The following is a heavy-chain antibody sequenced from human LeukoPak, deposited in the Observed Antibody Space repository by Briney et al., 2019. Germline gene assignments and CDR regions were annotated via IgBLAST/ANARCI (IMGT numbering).Heavy chain of an antibody. CDR2: INHSGST. CDR3: ARARFLEWSTYYYMDV. V-gene: IGHV4-39*07. J-gene: IGHJ6*03. Sequence: TSETLSLTCTVSGGSISSSSYYWSWIRQPPGKGLEWIGEINHSGSTNYNPSPKSRVTISVDTSKNQFSLKLSSVTAADTAVYYCARARFLEWSTYYYMDVWGKGTTVTVSS. CDR1: GGSISSSSYY. D-gene: IGHD3-3*01.